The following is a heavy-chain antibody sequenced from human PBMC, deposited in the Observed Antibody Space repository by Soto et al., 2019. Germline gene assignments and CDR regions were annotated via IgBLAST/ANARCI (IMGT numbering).Heavy chain of an antibody. J-gene: IGHJ4*02. CDR2: INHSGST. Sequence: PSETLSLTCAVYGGSFSGYYWSWIRQPPGKGLEWIGEINHSGSTNYNPSLKSRVTISVDTSKNQFSLKLSSVTAADTAVYYCAREGRQTNDYWGQGTLVTVSS. D-gene: IGHD2-8*01. V-gene: IGHV4-34*01. CDR3: AREGRQTNDY. CDR1: GGSFSGYY.